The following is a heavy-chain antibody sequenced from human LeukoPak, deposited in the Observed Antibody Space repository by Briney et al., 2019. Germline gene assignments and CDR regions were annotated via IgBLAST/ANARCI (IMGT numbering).Heavy chain of an antibody. V-gene: IGHV4-39*07. D-gene: IGHD4-11*01. J-gene: IGHJ5*02. CDR1: GGSISSSNNH. CDR2: IYQSGST. Sequence: SETLSLTCTVSGGSISSSNNHWGWIRQPPGKGLEWIGSIYQSGSTYYNPSLKSRVTISVDTSKNQFSLKLSSVTAADTAVYYCARMRTTVTDGTWFDPWGQGTLVTVSS. CDR3: ARMRTTVTDGTWFDP.